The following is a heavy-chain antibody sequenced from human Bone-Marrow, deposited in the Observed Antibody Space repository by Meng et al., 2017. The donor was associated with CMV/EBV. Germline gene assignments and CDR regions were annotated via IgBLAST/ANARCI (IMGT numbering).Heavy chain of an antibody. V-gene: IGHV3-74*01. CDR2: IISDDSIT. J-gene: IGHJ4*02. D-gene: IGHD3-22*01. Sequence: LTCGASGISFNNFWMDWVRQGPGKGLEWGSHIISDDSITSYADSVKGRFTISRDNAKNTLYLQMNSLRAEDTAVYYCARDLLQNDYWGQGTLVTVSS. CDR3: ARDLLQNDY. CDR1: GISFNNFW.